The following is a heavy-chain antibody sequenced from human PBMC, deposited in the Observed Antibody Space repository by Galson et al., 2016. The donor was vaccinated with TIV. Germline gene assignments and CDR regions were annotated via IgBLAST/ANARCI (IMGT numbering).Heavy chain of an antibody. CDR2: INPKTGAT. J-gene: IGHJ3*01. CDR3: ARSDSYYKYALDV. Sequence: SVKVSCKVSGYSFTGYFMHWVRQAPGQGLEWMGWINPKTGATTYAQEFQGRITMTRDTSASTVYMDLNRLQSDDTAVYYCARSDSYYKYALDVWGQGTTVTVSS. CDR1: GYSFTGYF. D-gene: IGHD3-10*01. V-gene: IGHV1-2*02.